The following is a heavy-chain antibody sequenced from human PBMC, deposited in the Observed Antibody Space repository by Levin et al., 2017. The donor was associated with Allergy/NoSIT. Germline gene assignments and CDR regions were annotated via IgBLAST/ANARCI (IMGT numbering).Heavy chain of an antibody. D-gene: IGHD3-9*01. CDR3: ARQCYDILTGYYNFDY. CDR2: IYNSGST. V-gene: IGHV4-39*01. J-gene: IGHJ4*02. Sequence: SETLSLTCTVSGGSISSSISYWGWIRQAPGMGLEWIGSIYNSGSTYYNPSLKSRVTTSVDTSKNQFSLKLSSVTAADTAVYYCARQCYDILTGYYNFDYWGQGTLVTVSS. CDR1: GGSISSSISY.